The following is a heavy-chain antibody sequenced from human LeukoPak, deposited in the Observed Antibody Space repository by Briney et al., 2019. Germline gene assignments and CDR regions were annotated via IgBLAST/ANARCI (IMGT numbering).Heavy chain of an antibody. D-gene: IGHD6-6*01. V-gene: IGHV3-23*01. CDR2: ISGSRGST. J-gene: IGHJ3*02. CDR1: GFTFSAYA. CDR3: AKGGTESSSPGSGFDI. Sequence: GGSLRLSCAASGFTFSAYAMSWVRQAPGKGREWVSVISGSRGSTYYADSVKGRFTISRDNSKNTLYLQMNSLRAEDTAVYCCAKGGTESSSPGSGFDIWGQGTMVTVSS.